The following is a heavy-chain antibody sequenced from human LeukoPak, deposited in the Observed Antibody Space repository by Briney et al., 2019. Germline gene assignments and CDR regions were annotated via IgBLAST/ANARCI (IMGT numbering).Heavy chain of an antibody. CDR2: ISYDGGAE. CDR1: GFTFSNYG. D-gene: IGHD1-26*01. Sequence: PGGSLRLSCAASGFTFSNYGMHWVRQAPGKGLEWVAVISYDGGAEYFADSVKGRFTISRDNPKNTLYLQMNSLRAEDTAVYYCAKDRPLYSGSQHFDFWGQGTLVTVSP. J-gene: IGHJ4*02. CDR3: AKDRPLYSGSQHFDF. V-gene: IGHV3-30*18.